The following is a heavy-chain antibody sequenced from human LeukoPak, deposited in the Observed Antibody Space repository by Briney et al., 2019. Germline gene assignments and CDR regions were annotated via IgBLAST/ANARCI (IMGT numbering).Heavy chain of an antibody. CDR1: GASISSSY. D-gene: IGHD1-1*01. Sequence: SETLSLTCTVSGASISSSYCTWIRQPARAGLEWIGRISTGGSTTYNPSFKSRVTMSVDMSKNQFSLKLTSVTAADTAVYYCARGSRLYYYYGMDVWGQGTTVTVSS. CDR2: ISTGGST. J-gene: IGHJ6*02. V-gene: IGHV4-4*07. CDR3: ARGSRLYYYYGMDV.